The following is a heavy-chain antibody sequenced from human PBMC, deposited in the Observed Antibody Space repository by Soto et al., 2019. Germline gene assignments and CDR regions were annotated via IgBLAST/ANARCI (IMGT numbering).Heavy chain of an antibody. J-gene: IGHJ6*02. CDR3: ARICDFWSGFPRWDYYYGMDV. CDR2: INSDGSST. V-gene: IGHV3-74*01. CDR1: GFTFSSYW. Sequence: PGGSLRLSCAASGFTFSSYWMHWVRQAPGKGLVWVSRINSDGSSTSYADSVKGRFTISRDNAKNTLYLQMNSLRAEDTAVYYCARICDFWSGFPRWDYYYGMDVWGQGTTVTVSS. D-gene: IGHD3-3*01.